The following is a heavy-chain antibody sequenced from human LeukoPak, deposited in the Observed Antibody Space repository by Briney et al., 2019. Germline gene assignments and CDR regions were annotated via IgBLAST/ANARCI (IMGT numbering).Heavy chain of an antibody. V-gene: IGHV3-11*01. CDR2: ISSSGSTI. D-gene: IGHD3-9*01. Sequence: GGSLRLSCAASGFTFSDYYMSWIRQAPGKGLEWVSYISSSGSTIYYADSVKGRFTISRDNAKNSLYLQMNSLSAEDTAVYYCARAVHYDILTGYPCDYWGQGTLVTVSS. CDR3: ARAVHYDILTGYPCDY. CDR1: GFTFSDYY. J-gene: IGHJ4*02.